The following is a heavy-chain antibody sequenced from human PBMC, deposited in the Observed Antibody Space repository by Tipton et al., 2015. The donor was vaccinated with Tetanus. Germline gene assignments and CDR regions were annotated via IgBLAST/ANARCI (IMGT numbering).Heavy chain of an antibody. Sequence: TLSLTCAVSGASSSGSFWSWVRQPPGKGLEWVGEIRPGGSPYYNPSLKSRATISVDTSKNQFSLKLTSVTAADTAVYYCARANNEFPKKGPFDYWGQGALVIVSS. CDR3: ARANNEFPKKGPFDY. D-gene: IGHD1-1*01. CDR2: IRPGGSP. CDR1: GASSSGSF. J-gene: IGHJ4*02. V-gene: IGHV4-34*01.